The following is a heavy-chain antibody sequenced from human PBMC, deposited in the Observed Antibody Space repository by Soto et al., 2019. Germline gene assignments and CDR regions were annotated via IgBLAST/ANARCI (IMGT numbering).Heavy chain of an antibody. D-gene: IGHD3-10*01. V-gene: IGHV1-24*01. J-gene: IGHJ6*02. CDR1: GYTLTELS. Sequence: ASVKVSCKVSGYTLTELSMHWVRQAPGKGLEWMGGFDPEDGETIYAQKIQSRVTMTEDTSTDTAYMKLRNMRSEDTAVYYCAIVTPSMVRGVITYYYYYGMDVWGQGTTVTVSS. CDR3: AIVTPSMVRGVITYYYYYGMDV. CDR2: FDPEDGET.